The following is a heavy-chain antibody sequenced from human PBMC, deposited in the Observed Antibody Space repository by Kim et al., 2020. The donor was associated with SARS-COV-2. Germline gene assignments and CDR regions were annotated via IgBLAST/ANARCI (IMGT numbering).Heavy chain of an antibody. D-gene: IGHD1-7*01. V-gene: IGHV4-39*01. CDR1: GDSISSSSYY. Sequence: SETLSLTCTVSGDSISSSSYYWGWIRQPPGKGLEGIGSIYYSGSTYYSPSLKSRVTISIDTSENRFSLKLTSVTAADTAVYYCARGTQTGTTSLTFWGQGTLVTASS. CDR2: IYYSGST. CDR3: ARGTQTGTTSLTF. J-gene: IGHJ4*02.